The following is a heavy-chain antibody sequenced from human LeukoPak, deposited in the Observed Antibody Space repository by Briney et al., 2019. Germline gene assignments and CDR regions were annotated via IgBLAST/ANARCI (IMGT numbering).Heavy chain of an antibody. V-gene: IGHV4-39*07. J-gene: IGHJ5*02. CDR1: GGSISTTSYY. CDR2: IYYSGST. D-gene: IGHD3-10*01. CDR3: ARDRDLLWFGPSNWFDP. Sequence: SETLSLTCTVSGGSISTTSYYWGWIRQPPGKGLECIGNIYYSGSTYYNPSLKSRVTISVDTSKNQFSLKLSSVTAADTAVYYCARDRDLLWFGPSNWFDPWGQGTLVTVSS.